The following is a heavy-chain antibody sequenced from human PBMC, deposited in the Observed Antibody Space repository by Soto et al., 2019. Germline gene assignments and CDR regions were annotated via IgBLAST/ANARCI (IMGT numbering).Heavy chain of an antibody. CDR1: GYTITSYG. CDR3: ARGSMYFDFWSGYLYYYYYGMDV. Sequence: ASVKVSCKASGYTITSYGISWVRQAPGQGLEWMGWMNPNSGNTGYAQKFQGRVTMTRNTSISTAYMELSSLRSEDTAVYYCARGSMYFDFWSGYLYYYYYGMDVWGQGTTVTVSS. V-gene: IGHV1-8*02. J-gene: IGHJ6*02. D-gene: IGHD3-3*01. CDR2: MNPNSGNT.